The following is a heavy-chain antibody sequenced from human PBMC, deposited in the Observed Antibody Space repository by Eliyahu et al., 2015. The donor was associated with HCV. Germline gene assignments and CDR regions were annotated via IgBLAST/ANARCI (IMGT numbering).Heavy chain of an antibody. CDR1: GGSISSGGYY. Sequence: QVQLQESGPGLVKPSQTLSLTCTVSGGSISSGGYYWSWIRQHPGKGLEWIGYTYYSGSTYYNPSLKSRVTISVDTSKNQFSLKLSSVTAADTAVYYCAVSQYQLLWNAGWFDPWGQGTLVTVSS. CDR2: TYYSGST. CDR3: AVSQYQLLWNAGWFDP. J-gene: IGHJ5*02. D-gene: IGHD2-2*01. V-gene: IGHV4-31*03.